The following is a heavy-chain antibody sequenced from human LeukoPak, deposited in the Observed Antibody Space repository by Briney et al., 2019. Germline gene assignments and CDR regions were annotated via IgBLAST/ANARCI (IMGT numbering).Heavy chain of an antibody. J-gene: IGHJ4*02. D-gene: IGHD1-7*01. Sequence: PGGSLRLSCAASGFMFNDYYMSWIRQAPGKGLEWVSYISSSGSIIYYADSVKGRFTISRDNAKNSLYLQMNSLRAEDTAVYYCARSSRELGGYAPWELMPPFDYWGQGTLVTVSS. CDR2: ISSSGSII. CDR3: ARSSRELGGYAPWELMPPFDY. V-gene: IGHV3-11*04. CDR1: GFMFNDYY.